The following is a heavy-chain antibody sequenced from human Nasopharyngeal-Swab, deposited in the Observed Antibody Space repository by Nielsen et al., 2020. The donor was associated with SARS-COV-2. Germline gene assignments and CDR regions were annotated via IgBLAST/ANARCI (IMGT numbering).Heavy chain of an antibody. Sequence: SETLSLTCAVYGGSFSGYYWSWIRQPPGKGLEWIEEINHSGSTNYNPSLKSRVTISVDTSKNQFSLKLSSVTAADTAVYYCARAYGDYEDYYYYGMDVWGQGTTVTVSS. D-gene: IGHD4-17*01. CDR2: INHSGST. CDR1: GGSFSGYY. J-gene: IGHJ6*02. CDR3: ARAYGDYEDYYYYGMDV. V-gene: IGHV4-34*01.